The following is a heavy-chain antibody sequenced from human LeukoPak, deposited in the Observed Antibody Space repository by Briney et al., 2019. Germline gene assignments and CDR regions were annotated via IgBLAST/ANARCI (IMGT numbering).Heavy chain of an antibody. CDR2: IIPIFGTA. D-gene: IGHD5-12*01. CDR3: ARDRWRLRFIHYYMDV. V-gene: IGHV1-69*13. CDR1: GGTFSSYA. Sequence: SVKVSCKASGGTFSSYAISWVRQAPGQGLEWMGGIIPIFGTANYAQKFQGRVTITADESTSTAYMELSSLRSEDTAVYYCARDRWRLRFIHYYMDVWGKGTTVTVSS. J-gene: IGHJ6*03.